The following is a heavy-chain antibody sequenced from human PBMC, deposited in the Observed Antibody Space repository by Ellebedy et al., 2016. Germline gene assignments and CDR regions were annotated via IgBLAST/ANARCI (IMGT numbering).Heavy chain of an antibody. V-gene: IGHV1-3*01. CDR3: AREGVGAD. CDR2: INAGNGNT. J-gene: IGHJ4*02. Sequence: ASVKVSCKASGYTFSMYAIHWVRQAPGQRLEWMGWINAGNGNTKYSQKIQGRVTMTRDTSASTAYMELSSLRSEDTAVYYCAREGVGADWGQGTLVTVST. CDR1: GYTFSMYA. D-gene: IGHD1-26*01.